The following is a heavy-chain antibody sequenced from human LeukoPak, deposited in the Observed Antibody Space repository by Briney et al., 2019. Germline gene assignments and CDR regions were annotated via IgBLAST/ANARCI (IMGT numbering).Heavy chain of an antibody. V-gene: IGHV3-48*03. CDR3: ALLGGTATVVDC. Sequence: GGSLRLSCAASGLTFTSHEMNWVRQAPGKGLEWVSYISSSGSTIYYADSVKGRFTVSRDNAKSSLYLQMNSLRAEDTAVYYCALLGGTATVVDCWGQGTLVTVSS. CDR1: GLTFTSHE. J-gene: IGHJ4*02. CDR2: ISSSGSTI. D-gene: IGHD4-11*01.